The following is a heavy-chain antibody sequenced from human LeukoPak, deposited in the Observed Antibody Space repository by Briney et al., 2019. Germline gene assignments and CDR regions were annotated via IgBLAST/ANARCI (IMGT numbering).Heavy chain of an antibody. CDR1: GGSFSGYY. CDR2: INHSGST. D-gene: IGHD6-13*01. Sequence: SETLSLTCAVYGGSFSGYYWSWIRQPPGKGLEWIGEINHSGSTNYNPSLKSRVTISVDTSKNQFSLKLSSVTAADTAVYYCARGGVQQRVSYFDYWGQGTLVTVSS. J-gene: IGHJ4*02. CDR3: ARGGVQQRVSYFDY. V-gene: IGHV4-34*01.